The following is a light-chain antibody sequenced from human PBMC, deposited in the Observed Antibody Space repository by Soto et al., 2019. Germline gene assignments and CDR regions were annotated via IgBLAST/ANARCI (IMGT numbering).Light chain of an antibody. Sequence: ALTQPASVSGSPGQSITISCTGTSSDVGNYNYVSWYQQHPGKAPKFMIYEVNKRPSGVSDRFSGSKSGNTASLTISGLQAEDGADYYCISYSTSSTPAFGGGTKLTVL. CDR3: ISYSTSSTPA. J-gene: IGLJ2*01. CDR2: EVN. V-gene: IGLV2-14*01. CDR1: SSDVGNYNY.